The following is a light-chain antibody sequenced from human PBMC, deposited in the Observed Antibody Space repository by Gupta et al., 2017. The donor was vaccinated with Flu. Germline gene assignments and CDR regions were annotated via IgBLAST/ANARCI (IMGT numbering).Light chain of an antibody. Sequence: QAVLTQPPSASATPGHGVTISCSGSSSNIGINTVNWYQQHPGTAPKLLIYKNNQRPSGIPDRFSGSKSGTTASLTISGLQSADEADYYCAVWDDSLNGVVFGGGTKLTVL. V-gene: IGLV1-44*01. CDR3: AVWDDSLNGVV. CDR2: KNN. CDR1: SSNIGINT. J-gene: IGLJ2*01.